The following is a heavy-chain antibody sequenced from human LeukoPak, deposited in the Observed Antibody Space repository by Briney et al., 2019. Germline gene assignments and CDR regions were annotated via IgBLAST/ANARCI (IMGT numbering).Heavy chain of an antibody. Sequence: ASVKVSCKASGYTFTSYGISWVRQAPGQGLKWMGWISAYNGNTNYAQKLQGRVTMTTDTSTSTAYMELRSLRSDDTAMYYCARGMSTVSYWYFDLWGRGTLVTVSS. D-gene: IGHD4-17*01. V-gene: IGHV1-18*01. CDR2: ISAYNGNT. CDR3: ARGMSTVSYWYFDL. CDR1: GYTFTSYG. J-gene: IGHJ2*01.